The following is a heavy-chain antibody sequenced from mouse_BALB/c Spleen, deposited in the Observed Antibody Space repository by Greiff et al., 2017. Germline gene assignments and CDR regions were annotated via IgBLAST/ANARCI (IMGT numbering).Heavy chain of an antibody. CDR3: AIIPAYYRYDFY. CDR1: GYSITSGYY. J-gene: IGHJ4*01. V-gene: IGHV3-6*02. D-gene: IGHD2-14*01. CDR2: ISYDGSN. Sequence: EVKLLESGPGLVKPSQSLSLTCSVTGYSITSGYYWNWIRQFPGNKLEWMGYISYDGSNNYNPSLKNRISITRDTSKNQFFLKLNSVTTEDTATYYCAIIPAYYRYDFYWGQGTSVTVSS.